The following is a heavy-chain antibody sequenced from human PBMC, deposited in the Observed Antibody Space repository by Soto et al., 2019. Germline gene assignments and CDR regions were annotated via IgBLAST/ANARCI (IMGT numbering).Heavy chain of an antibody. D-gene: IGHD2-2*01. Sequence: EVQLVESGGGLVQSGGSLRLSCAASGFTFSSYWMSWVRQGPGKGPEWVANIKQDGSEKYYVDSVKGRFTISRDNAKNSLYLQMTSLRAEDTAVYHCAKSLSAIPGDSWGQGNLVTVSS. V-gene: IGHV3-7*05. CDR1: GFTFSSYW. CDR2: IKQDGSEK. CDR3: AKSLSAIPGDS. J-gene: IGHJ4*02.